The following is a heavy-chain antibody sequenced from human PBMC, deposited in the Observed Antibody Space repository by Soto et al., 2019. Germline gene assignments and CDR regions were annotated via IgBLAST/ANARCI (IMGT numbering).Heavy chain of an antibody. Sequence: SETLSLTCAVYGGSFSGYYWSWIRQPPGKGLEWIGEINHNGSTNYNPSLKSRVTISVDTSKNQFSLKLSSVTAADTAVYYCARERDGYNYGWFDPWGQGTLVTVSS. V-gene: IGHV4-34*01. CDR1: GGSFSGYY. CDR2: INHNGST. CDR3: ARERDGYNYGWFDP. D-gene: IGHD5-12*01. J-gene: IGHJ5*02.